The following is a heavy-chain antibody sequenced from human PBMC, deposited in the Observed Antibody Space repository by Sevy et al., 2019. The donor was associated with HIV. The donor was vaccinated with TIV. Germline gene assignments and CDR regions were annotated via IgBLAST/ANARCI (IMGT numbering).Heavy chain of an antibody. CDR1: GYTFTSYD. CDR3: ARGDFWSGYYARVYYYYGMDV. J-gene: IGHJ6*02. CDR2: MNPNSGNT. D-gene: IGHD3-3*01. V-gene: IGHV1-8*01. Sequence: ASVKVSCKASGYTFTSYDINWVRQATGQGLEWMGWMNPNSGNTGYAQKFQGRVTMTRNTSISTAYMELSSLRSEDTAVYYCARGDFWSGYYARVYYYYGMDVWGQGTTVTVSS.